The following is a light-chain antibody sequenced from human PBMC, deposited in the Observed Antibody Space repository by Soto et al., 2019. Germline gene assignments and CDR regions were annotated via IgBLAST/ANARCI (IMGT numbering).Light chain of an antibody. J-gene: IGKJ1*01. Sequence: DIQMTHSRSTLSASVGDGGAITARASQSISSWLAWYQQKPGKAPKLLIYDASSLESGVPSRFSGSGSGTEFTLTISSLQPDDFATYYCQQYNSYWTFGQGTKVDIK. CDR2: DAS. V-gene: IGKV1-5*01. CDR3: QQYNSYWT. CDR1: QSISSW.